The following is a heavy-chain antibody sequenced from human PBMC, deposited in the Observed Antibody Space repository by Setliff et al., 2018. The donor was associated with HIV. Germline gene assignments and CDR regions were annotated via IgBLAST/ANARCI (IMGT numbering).Heavy chain of an antibody. CDR3: ASTETHYSKWFDP. CDR1: GYSISSGYY. V-gene: IGHV4-38-2*01. D-gene: IGHD2-15*01. Sequence: SETLSLTCAVSGYSISSGYYWGWIRQPPGKGLEWIGSIYHSRSTYYKSSLKSRVTISVDTSKNQFSLKLSSVTAADTAVYYCASTETHYSKWFDPWGQGTLVTVSS. CDR2: IYHSRST. J-gene: IGHJ5*02.